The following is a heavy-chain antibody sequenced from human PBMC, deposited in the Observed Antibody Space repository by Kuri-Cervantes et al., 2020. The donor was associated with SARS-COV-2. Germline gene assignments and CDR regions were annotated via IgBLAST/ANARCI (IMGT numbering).Heavy chain of an antibody. CDR2: FDPEDGET. J-gene: IGHJ4*02. Sequence: ASVKVSCKAPETTFPNYDINWVRQATGQGLEWMGGFDPEDGETIYAQKFQGRVTMTRDTSISTAYMELSRLRSDDTAVYYCARVLSGSYPADYWGQGTLVTVSS. D-gene: IGHD1-26*01. CDR1: ETTFPNYD. V-gene: IGHV1-2*02. CDR3: ARVLSGSYPADY.